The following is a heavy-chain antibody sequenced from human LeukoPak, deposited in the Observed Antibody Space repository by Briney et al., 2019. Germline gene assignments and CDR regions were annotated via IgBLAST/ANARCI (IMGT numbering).Heavy chain of an antibody. V-gene: IGHV3-66*04. D-gene: IGHD5-12*01. CDR1: GFDGSTNY. CDR2: IYGDGRI. CDR3: ARHRPYSGYDF. J-gene: IGHJ4*02. Sequence: GGSLRLSCTASGFDGSTNYMSWVRQATGNGLEWGSVIYGDGRIYYPDSVKGRFTISRDNSKNTLYLQMNSPRDEDSAEYYCARHRPYSGYDFWGQGALVTVSS.